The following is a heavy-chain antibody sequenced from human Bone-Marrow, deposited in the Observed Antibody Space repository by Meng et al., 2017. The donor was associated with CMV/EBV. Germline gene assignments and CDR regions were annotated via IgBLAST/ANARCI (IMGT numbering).Heavy chain of an antibody. Sequence: SETLSLTCTVSGGSISSYYWSWIRQPPGKGLEWIGYIYYSGSTNYNPSLKSRVTISVDTSKNQFSLKLSSVTAADTAVYYCATVGGWSAYYVVDPWGQGILVTVSS. D-gene: IGHD3-3*01. CDR1: GGSISSYY. J-gene: IGHJ5*02. CDR3: ATVGGWSAYYVVDP. V-gene: IGHV4-59*01. CDR2: IYYSGST.